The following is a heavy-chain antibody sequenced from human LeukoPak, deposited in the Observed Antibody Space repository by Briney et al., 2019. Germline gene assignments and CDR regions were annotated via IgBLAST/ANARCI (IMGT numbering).Heavy chain of an antibody. Sequence: GGSLRLSCAASGFTFSSYGMHWVRQAPGKGLEWVAVISYDGRSKYYADSVKGRFTISRDNSKNTLYLQMNSLRPEDTAVYYCARETTTLDYWGQGTLVTVSS. CDR1: GFTFSSYG. V-gene: IGHV3-30*03. CDR2: ISYDGRSK. D-gene: IGHD1-26*01. J-gene: IGHJ4*02. CDR3: ARETTTLDY.